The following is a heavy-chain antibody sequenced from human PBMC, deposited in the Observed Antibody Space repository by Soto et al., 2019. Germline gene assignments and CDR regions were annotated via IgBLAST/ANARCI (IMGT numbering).Heavy chain of an antibody. CDR2: ISGSGGST. CDR3: AKDLEVRKWLVYYYYYGMDV. V-gene: IGHV3-23*01. Sequence: GSLRLSCAASGFTFGSYAMSWVRQAPGKGLEWASAISGSGGSTYYADSVKGRFTISRDNSKNTLYLQMNSLRAEDTAVYYCAKDLEVRKWLVYYYYYGMDVWGQGTTVTRLL. J-gene: IGHJ6*02. CDR1: GFTFGSYA. D-gene: IGHD6-19*01.